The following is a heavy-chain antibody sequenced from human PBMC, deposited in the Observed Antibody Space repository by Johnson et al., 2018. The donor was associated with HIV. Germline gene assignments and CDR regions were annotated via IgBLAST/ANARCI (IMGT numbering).Heavy chain of an antibody. CDR1: GFMFDDYG. J-gene: IGHJ3*02. CDR2: IGTAGDT. Sequence: MQLVESWGGVVRPGGSLRLSCTASGFMFDDYGMNWVRQAPGKGLEWVSAIGTAGDTYYPGSVKGRFTVSREDAKNSLYLQMNSLRAEDTAVYYCAKGDGIVGGSDAFDIWGQGTMVTVSS. CDR3: AKGDGIVGGSDAFDI. V-gene: IGHV3-13*01. D-gene: IGHD1-26*01.